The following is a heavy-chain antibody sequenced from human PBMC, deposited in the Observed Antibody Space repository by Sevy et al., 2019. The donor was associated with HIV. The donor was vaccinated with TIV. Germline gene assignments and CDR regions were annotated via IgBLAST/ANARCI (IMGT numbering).Heavy chain of an antibody. J-gene: IGHJ4*02. D-gene: IGHD6-13*01. CDR1: GFTFSSYG. CDR2: IRYDGSNK. CDR3: AKVKWEQQLPDY. V-gene: IGHV3-30*02. Sequence: GGSLRLSCAASGFTFSSYGMHWVRQAPGKGLEWVAFIRYDGSNKYYADSVKGRFTISRDNSKNTLCLQMNSLRAEDTAVYYCAKVKWEQQLPDYWGQGTLVTVSS.